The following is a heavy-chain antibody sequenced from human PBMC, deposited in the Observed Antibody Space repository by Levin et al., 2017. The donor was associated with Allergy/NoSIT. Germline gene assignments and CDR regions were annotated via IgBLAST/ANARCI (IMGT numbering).Heavy chain of an antibody. D-gene: IGHD4-11*01. J-gene: IGHJ4*02. CDR3: ARQSDYSNI. CDR2: IYYSGST. V-gene: IGHV4-39*01. Sequence: SETLSLTCTVSGGSISSSSYYWGWIRQPPGKGLEWIGSIYYSGSTYYNPSLKSRVTISVDTSKNQFSLKLSSVTAADTAVYYCARQSDYSNIWGQGTLVTVSS. CDR1: GGSISSSSYY.